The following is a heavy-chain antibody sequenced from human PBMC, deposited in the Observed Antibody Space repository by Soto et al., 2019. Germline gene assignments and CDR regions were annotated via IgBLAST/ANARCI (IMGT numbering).Heavy chain of an antibody. J-gene: IGHJ4*02. Sequence: SETLSLTCSVSGGPISSYYWSWIRLPPGKGLEWIGYISYNETTKYNPSLKSRVTISVDTSKNQFSLKLSSVTAADTAVYYCARTTALLTAKYDYWGQGTLVTVSS. CDR3: ARTTALLTAKYDY. CDR2: ISYNETT. V-gene: IGHV4-59*08. CDR1: GGPISSYY. D-gene: IGHD2-15*01.